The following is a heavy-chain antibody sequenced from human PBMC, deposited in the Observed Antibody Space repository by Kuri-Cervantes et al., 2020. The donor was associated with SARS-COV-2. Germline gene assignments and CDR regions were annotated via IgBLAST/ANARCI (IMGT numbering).Heavy chain of an antibody. V-gene: IGHV5-51*01. D-gene: IGHD3-3*01. CDR3: ARRGISYEWYFDL. CDR1: GYSFATYW. J-gene: IGHJ2*01. CDR2: IYPRDSDT. Sequence: GGSLRLSCKGSGYSFATYWIGWVRQMPGRGLEWMGIIYPRDSDTRYSPSFQGQVTISADKSISTAYLQWSSLRASDTAMYYCARRGISYEWYFDLWGRGTLVTVSS.